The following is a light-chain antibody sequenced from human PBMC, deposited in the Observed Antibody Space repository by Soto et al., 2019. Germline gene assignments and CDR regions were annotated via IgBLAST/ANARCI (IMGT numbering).Light chain of an antibody. Sequence: DIQMTQSPSSLSASVGDRVTISCQASQDIRNYLNWYQQKAGKAPNLLIYDASNLVVGVPSRFSGSGSGTDFTLTISSLQPEDIATYYCQQYDDLPLTFGGGTKVDFK. J-gene: IGKJ4*01. CDR2: DAS. V-gene: IGKV1-33*01. CDR1: QDIRNY. CDR3: QQYDDLPLT.